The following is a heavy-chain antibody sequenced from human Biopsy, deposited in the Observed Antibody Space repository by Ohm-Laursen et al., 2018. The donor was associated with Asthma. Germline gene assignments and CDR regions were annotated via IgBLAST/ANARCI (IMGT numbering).Heavy chain of an antibody. V-gene: IGHV3-30*05. CDR2: ISKDASTQ. CDR1: GFSFSNFA. J-gene: IGHJ3*02. Sequence: SLRLSCSASGFSFSNFAIHWVRQAPGKGLEWVGVISKDASTQDYADSVKGRFTMARDNSKNRLDLQMNSLREEGTAVYYCVRDGTDDAFDIWGQGTVVSVSS. CDR3: VRDGTDDAFDI. D-gene: IGHD1-1*01.